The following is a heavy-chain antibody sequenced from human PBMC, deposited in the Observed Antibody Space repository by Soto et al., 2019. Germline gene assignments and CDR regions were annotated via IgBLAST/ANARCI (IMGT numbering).Heavy chain of an antibody. J-gene: IGHJ4*02. CDR2: IDNSGGTT. V-gene: IGHV3-23*01. D-gene: IGHD6-19*01. CDR1: GFTFSYYA. Sequence: PGGSLRLSCVASGFTFSYYAMGWVRQAPGKWLEWVSVIDNSGGTTYYTDSVKGRFTISRDNSKNTLYLQMSSLRAEDTAIYYCAKDATRSGGWYYCCCWGQGXLVAVAS. CDR3: AKDATRSGGWYYCCC.